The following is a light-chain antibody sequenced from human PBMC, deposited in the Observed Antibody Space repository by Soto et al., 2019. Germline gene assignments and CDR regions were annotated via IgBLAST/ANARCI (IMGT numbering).Light chain of an antibody. CDR1: SSDVGGYNH. J-gene: IGLJ2*01. CDR2: DVS. CDR3: SSYTSSSTLV. Sequence: QSALTQPASVSGSPGQSITISCTGTSSDVGGYNHVSWYQQHPGKAPKLMIYDVSNRPSGVSNRFSGSKSDNMASLTISGLQAEDEADYYCSSYTSSSTLVFGGGTKLTVL. V-gene: IGLV2-14*01.